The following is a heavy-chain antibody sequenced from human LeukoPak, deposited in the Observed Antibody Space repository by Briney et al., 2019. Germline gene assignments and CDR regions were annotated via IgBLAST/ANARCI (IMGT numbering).Heavy chain of an antibody. CDR3: AREGRYCSSTSCYMENWFDP. D-gene: IGHD2-2*02. Sequence: SETLSLTCTVSGGSISSGSYYWSWIRQPAGKGLEWIGRIYTSGSTNYNPSLKSRVTISVDTSKNQFSLKLSSVTAAGTAVYYCAREGRYCSSTSCYMENWFDPWGQGTLVTVSS. J-gene: IGHJ5*02. V-gene: IGHV4-61*02. CDR1: GGSISSGSYY. CDR2: IYTSGST.